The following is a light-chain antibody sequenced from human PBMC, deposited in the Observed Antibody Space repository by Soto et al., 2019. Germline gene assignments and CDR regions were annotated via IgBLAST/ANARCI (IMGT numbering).Light chain of an antibody. J-gene: IGKJ5*01. CDR1: QSVSSY. CDR3: QQRSNWRGIT. Sequence: EIVLTQSPATLSLSPGERATLSCRASQSVSSYLAWYQQKPGQAPRLLIYDASNRATGIPARFSGSGSGTDFTLTISSLEPEDFVVYYCQQRSNWRGITFGQGTRLEIK. V-gene: IGKV3-11*01. CDR2: DAS.